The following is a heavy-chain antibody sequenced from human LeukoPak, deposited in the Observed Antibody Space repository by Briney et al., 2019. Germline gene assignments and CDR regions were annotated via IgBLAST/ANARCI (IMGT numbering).Heavy chain of an antibody. J-gene: IGHJ4*02. CDR1: GYTFTGHY. CDR2: INPNSGGT. D-gene: IGHD5-24*01. CDR3: ERDEMATILGGLRY. Sequence: ASVKVSCKPSGYTFTGHYMHWVRQAPGQGLEWMGWINPNSGGTNYAQKFQGRVTMTRDTSISTAYMELSRLRSDDTAVYDCERDEMATILGGLRYWGQGTLVTVSS. V-gene: IGHV1-2*02.